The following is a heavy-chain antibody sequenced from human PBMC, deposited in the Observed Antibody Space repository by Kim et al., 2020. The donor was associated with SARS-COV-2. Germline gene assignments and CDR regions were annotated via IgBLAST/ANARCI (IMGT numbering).Heavy chain of an antibody. CDR3: ARRPMGAAAAKNDAFDI. D-gene: IGHD6-13*01. CDR2: IYPGDSNT. J-gene: IGHJ3*02. V-gene: IGHV5-51*01. CDR1: GYSFTTYW. Sequence: GGSLKISCKGSGYSFTTYWIGWVRQMSGKGLEWMGIIYPGDSNTRYSPSFQGQVSISADKSISTAYLQWSSLKAADTAIYYCARRPMGAAAAKNDAFDIWGQGTMVTVSS.